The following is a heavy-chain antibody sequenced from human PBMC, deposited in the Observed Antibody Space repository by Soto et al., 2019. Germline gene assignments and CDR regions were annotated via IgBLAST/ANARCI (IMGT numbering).Heavy chain of an antibody. CDR3: AREDTAMVAGPFDY. J-gene: IGHJ4*01. D-gene: IGHD5-18*01. CDR1: GGTFSSYA. CDR2: IIPIFGTA. V-gene: IGHV1-69*13. Sequence: SVKVSCKASGGTFSSYAISWVRQAPGQGLEWMGGIIPIFGTANYAQKFQGRVTITADESTSTAYMELSSLRSEDTAVYYCAREDTAMVAGPFDYWGQGALVTVSS.